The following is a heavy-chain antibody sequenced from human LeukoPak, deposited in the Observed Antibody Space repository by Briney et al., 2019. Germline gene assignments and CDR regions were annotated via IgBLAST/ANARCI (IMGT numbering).Heavy chain of an antibody. Sequence: SSETLSLTCAVYGVSFSGYYWSWIRQPPGKGLEWLGEINHSGSTNYNPSLKSRVTISVDTSKNQFSLKLSSVTAADTAVYYCARGYGSGSYKWGQGTLVTVSS. V-gene: IGHV4-34*01. CDR2: INHSGST. CDR3: ARGYGSGSYK. CDR1: GVSFSGYY. J-gene: IGHJ4*02. D-gene: IGHD3-10*01.